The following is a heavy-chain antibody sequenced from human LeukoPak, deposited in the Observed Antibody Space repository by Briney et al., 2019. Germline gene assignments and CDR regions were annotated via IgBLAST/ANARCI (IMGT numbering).Heavy chain of an antibody. CDR2: IRNSGSDT. CDR1: GFTFSSYA. V-gene: IGHV3-23*01. J-gene: IGHJ4*02. Sequence: AGSLRLSCAASGFTFSSYAMGWVRQGPGKGLEWVSAIRNSGSDTYYTDSVKGRFTISRDNSKGTLYMEMNSLRVEDTAVYYCAKVVNSGSYYYFDYWGQGTLVTVSS. CDR3: AKVVNSGSYYYFDY. D-gene: IGHD3-22*01.